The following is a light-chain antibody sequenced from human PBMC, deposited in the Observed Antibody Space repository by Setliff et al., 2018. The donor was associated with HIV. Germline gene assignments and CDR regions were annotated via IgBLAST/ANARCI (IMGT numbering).Light chain of an antibody. J-gene: IGLJ1*01. CDR2: ANF. V-gene: IGLV1-44*01. CDR3: AAWDDSLNAYV. Sequence: QSALTQPPSASGTPGQRVTISCSGSFSNIGRNTVNRYQQLQGTAPKPLIFANFQRPSGVPDRFSGSKSGTSASLAISGLQSEDESDYFCAAWDDSLNAYVFGTGTNVTVL. CDR1: FSNIGRNT.